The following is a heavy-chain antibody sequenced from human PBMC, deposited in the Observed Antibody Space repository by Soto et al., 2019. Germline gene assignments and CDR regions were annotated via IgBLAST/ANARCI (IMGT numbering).Heavy chain of an antibody. Sequence: QVQLQESGPGLVKPSQTLSLTCAVSGGSINSDGYCWSWIRQHPGKGLDWIGCISYGGSTSYNPSLKSRVTISVDTSKNQFSLKLTSVTAADTAVYYCSRGILVWGQGALITVSS. D-gene: IGHD5-18*01. V-gene: IGHV4-31*11. CDR2: ISYGGST. CDR1: GGSINSDGYC. CDR3: SRGILV. J-gene: IGHJ4*02.